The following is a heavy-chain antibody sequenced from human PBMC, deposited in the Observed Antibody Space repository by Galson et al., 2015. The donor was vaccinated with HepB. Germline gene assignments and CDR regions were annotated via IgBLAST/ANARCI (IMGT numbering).Heavy chain of an antibody. CDR2: ISATSSTI. CDR1: GFTFGSYN. V-gene: IGHV3-48*01. J-gene: IGHJ5*02. CDR3: ARDGAAIFGVGSWFDP. Sequence: SLRLSCAASGFTFGSYNMNWVRQAPVKGLECISYISATSSTIFYADSVKGRFTVSRDNSKNSLYLEMNGLRAEDTAVYYCARDGAAIFGVGSWFDPWGQGTLVTVTS. D-gene: IGHD3-3*01.